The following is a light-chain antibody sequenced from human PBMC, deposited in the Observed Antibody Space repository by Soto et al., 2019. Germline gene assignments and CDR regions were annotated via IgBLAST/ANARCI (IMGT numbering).Light chain of an antibody. V-gene: IGKV3-11*01. CDR3: HQHSNWPPLT. CDR2: DAS. J-gene: IGKJ4*01. CDR1: QSVSSY. Sequence: EIVLTQSPATLSLSPGERATLSCRASQSVSSYLAWYQQQPGQAPRLLIYDASNRATGIPARFSGSGSGTDFTLTISSLEPEDVAVYYCHQHSNWPPLTFGGGTKVEIK.